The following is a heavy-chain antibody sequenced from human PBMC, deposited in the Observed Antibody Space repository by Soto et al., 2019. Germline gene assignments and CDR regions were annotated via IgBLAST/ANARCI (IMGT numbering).Heavy chain of an antibody. Sequence: SQTLSLTCAISGDSVSSNSAAWNWIRQSPSRGLEWLGRTYYRSKWYNDYAVSVKSRITINPDTSKNQFSLQLDSVTPEDTAVYYCARDAYYDFWSGYPLYPFDYWGQGTLVTVSS. CDR3: ARDAYYDFWSGYPLYPFDY. D-gene: IGHD3-3*01. J-gene: IGHJ4*02. CDR1: GDSVSSNSAA. V-gene: IGHV6-1*01. CDR2: TYYRSKWYN.